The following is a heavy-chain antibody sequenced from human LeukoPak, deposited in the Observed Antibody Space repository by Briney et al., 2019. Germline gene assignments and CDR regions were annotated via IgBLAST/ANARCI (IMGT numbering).Heavy chain of an antibody. V-gene: IGHV1-8*01. CDR3: SRVRSGSYSMDY. CDR2: MNPNSGNT. D-gene: IGHD1-26*01. Sequence: GASVKVSFKASGYTFTRYDINWVGQATGQGGEWMGWMNPNSGNTGYAQKFQGRVTMTRKTAIRTAYMEMSSLRSEDTAVCYCSRVRSGSYSMDYWGQGTLVTVSS. J-gene: IGHJ4*02. CDR1: GYTFTRYD.